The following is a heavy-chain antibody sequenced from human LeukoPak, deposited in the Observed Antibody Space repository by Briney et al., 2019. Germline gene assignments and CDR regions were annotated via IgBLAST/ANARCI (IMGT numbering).Heavy chain of an antibody. V-gene: IGHV3-30*02. CDR3: ATEGGDILTGYYNY. CDR2: IRYDGSNK. CDR1: GFTFSNYG. Sequence: GGSLRLSCAASGFTFSNYGMHWVRQAPGKGLEWVTFIRYDGSNKYYADSVKGRFTISRDNSKNTLYLQMNSLRAEDTAVYYCATEGGDILTGYYNYWGQGTLSPSPQ. D-gene: IGHD3-9*01. J-gene: IGHJ4*02.